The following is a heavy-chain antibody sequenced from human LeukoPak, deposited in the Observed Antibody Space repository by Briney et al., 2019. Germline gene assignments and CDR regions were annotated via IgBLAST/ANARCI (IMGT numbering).Heavy chain of an antibody. J-gene: IGHJ4*02. Sequence: GSLRLSCAASGFTFSSYGMHWVRQAPGKGLEWVAVISYDGSNKYYADSVKGRFTISRDNSKNTLYLQMNSLRAEDTAVYYCAKDARDYGDYVFDYWGQGTLVTVSS. D-gene: IGHD4-17*01. V-gene: IGHV3-30*18. CDR3: AKDARDYGDYVFDY. CDR2: ISYDGSNK. CDR1: GFTFSSYG.